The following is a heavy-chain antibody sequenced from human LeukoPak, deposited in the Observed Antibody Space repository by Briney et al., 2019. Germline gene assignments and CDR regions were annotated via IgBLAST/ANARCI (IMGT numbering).Heavy chain of an antibody. CDR2: ISPNSGGT. D-gene: IGHD1-26*01. V-gene: IGHV1-2*06. CDR3: ARDSRGSYKFGFDY. CDR1: GYTFTGYY. J-gene: IGHJ4*02. Sequence: ASVKVSCKASGYTFTGYYMHWVRQAPGQGLEWMGRISPNSGGTNYAQKFQGRVTMTRDTSISTAYMELSRLRSDDTAVYYCARDSRGSYKFGFDYWGQGTLVTVSS.